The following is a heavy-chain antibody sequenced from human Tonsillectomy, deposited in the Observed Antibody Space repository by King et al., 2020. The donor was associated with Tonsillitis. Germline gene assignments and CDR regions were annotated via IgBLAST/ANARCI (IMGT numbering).Heavy chain of an antibody. CDR1: GFSLSNARMG. J-gene: IGHJ6*02. CDR2: IFSNDEK. Sequence: VTLKESGPVLVKPTETLTLTCTVSGFSLSNARMGVSWIRQPPGKALEWLAHIFSNDEKSYSTSLKSRLTISKDTSKSQVVLTMTNMDPVDTATYYCARIIWYDFWSGYYEYPLLFRGHYGMDVWGQGTTVTVSS. D-gene: IGHD3-3*01. CDR3: ARIIWYDFWSGYYEYPLLFRGHYGMDV. V-gene: IGHV2-26*01.